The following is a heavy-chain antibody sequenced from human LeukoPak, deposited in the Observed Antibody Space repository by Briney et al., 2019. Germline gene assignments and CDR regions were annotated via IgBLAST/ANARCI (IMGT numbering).Heavy chain of an antibody. CDR2: IYYSGST. V-gene: IGHV4-59*01. CDR1: GGSISSYY. Sequence: PSETLSLTCTVAGGSISSYYWSWIRQPPGKGLEWIGYIYYSGSTNYNPSLKSRVTISVDTSKNQFSLKLSSVTAADTAVYYCAREPPADRAFDYWGQGTLVTVSS. D-gene: IGHD6-25*01. J-gene: IGHJ4*02. CDR3: AREPPADRAFDY.